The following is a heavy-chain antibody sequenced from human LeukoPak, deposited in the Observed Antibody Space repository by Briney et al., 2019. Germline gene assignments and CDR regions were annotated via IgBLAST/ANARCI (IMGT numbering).Heavy chain of an antibody. J-gene: IGHJ3*02. Sequence: PSETLSLTCAVYGGSFSGYYWSWIRQSPGKGLEWIGEIHHSGRTIYNPSLKSRVTISVDKPKSQFSLNVTSVTAADTAVYYCARKMNWGRAFDIWGQGTKVTVSS. CDR3: ARKMNWGRAFDI. CDR2: IHHSGRT. V-gene: IGHV4-34*01. CDR1: GGSFSGYY. D-gene: IGHD3-16*01.